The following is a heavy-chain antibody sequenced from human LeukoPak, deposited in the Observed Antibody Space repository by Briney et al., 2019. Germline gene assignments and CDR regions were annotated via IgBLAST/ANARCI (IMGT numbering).Heavy chain of an antibody. Sequence: ASVKVSCKTSGYTFNSYGVSWVRQAPGQGREWMGWISAYNGNTNYAKKLQGRLTLTTDRSTRTVYVALRSLRSDDTAIYYCASPRGSRGTYDFWSGYDNYFDPWGQGTLVTVSS. CDR2: ISAYNGNT. J-gene: IGHJ5*02. CDR1: GYTFNSYG. V-gene: IGHV1-18*01. CDR3: ASPRGSRGTYDFWSGYDNYFDP. D-gene: IGHD3-3*01.